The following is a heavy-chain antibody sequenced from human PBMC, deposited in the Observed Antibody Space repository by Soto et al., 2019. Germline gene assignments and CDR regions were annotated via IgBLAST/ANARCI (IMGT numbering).Heavy chain of an antibody. CDR1: GVTFSGSS. J-gene: IGHJ4*02. CDR3: ISHSPEDMIRT. D-gene: IGHD2-15*01. Sequence: EVQLVESVGGLVQPGGSLKLSCAASGVTFSGSSVHWVRQASGKGREWGGRIRNKANSYATAYAASVRGRFTISRDDSKNTAFLQMNSLNTEDTAVYYCISHSPEDMIRTWGQGTLVTVSS. CDR2: IRNKANSYAT. V-gene: IGHV3-73*02.